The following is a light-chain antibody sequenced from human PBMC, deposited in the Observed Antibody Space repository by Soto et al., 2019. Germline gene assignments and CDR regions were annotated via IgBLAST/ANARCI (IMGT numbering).Light chain of an antibody. J-gene: IGLJ3*02. CDR3: YSYAGSSWV. Sequence: QSALTQPASVSGSPGQSIIISCTGTSSDVGSYNLVSWYQQHPGKAPKLMIYEVSKRPSGVSNRFSGSKSGNTASLTISGLQAEDEADYYCYSYAGSSWVFGGGTKLTVL. CDR2: EVS. CDR1: SSDVGSYNL. V-gene: IGLV2-23*02.